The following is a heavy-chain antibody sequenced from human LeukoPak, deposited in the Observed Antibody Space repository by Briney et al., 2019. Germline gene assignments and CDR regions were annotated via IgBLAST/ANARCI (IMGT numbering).Heavy chain of an antibody. V-gene: IGHV3-33*01. J-gene: IGHJ4*02. CDR2: IWHDGNYK. CDR1: GLTFSNYN. CDR3: ARDSDYYDSSAYSFRGGLHYDF. D-gene: IGHD3-22*01. Sequence: GGSLRLSCVASGLTFSNYNVHWVRQAPGKGLEWVAVIWHDGNYKYYVDSVRGRFTISRDNSKNTVYLQMNSLGAEDTAVYSCARDSDYYDSSAYSFRGGLHYDFWGRGTLVTVSS.